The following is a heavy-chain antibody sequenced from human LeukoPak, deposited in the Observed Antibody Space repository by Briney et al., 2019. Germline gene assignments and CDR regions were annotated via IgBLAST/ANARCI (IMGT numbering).Heavy chain of an antibody. CDR1: GGSISSYY. CDR2: RHHSGSS. J-gene: IGHJ4*02. V-gene: IGHV4-59*01. Sequence: PSETLSLTRTVSGGSISSYYWSWLRQPPGKGLEWIAYRHHSGSSNYNPSLESRVTVSVDTSNNQFSLRVTSVTAADTAVYYCARVVGSGWNYFDSWGQGTLVTVSS. D-gene: IGHD6-19*01. CDR3: ARVVGSGWNYFDS.